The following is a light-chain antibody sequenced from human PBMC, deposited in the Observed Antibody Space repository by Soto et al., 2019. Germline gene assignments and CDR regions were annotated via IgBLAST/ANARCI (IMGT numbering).Light chain of an antibody. CDR2: KAS. CDR1: QSISNR. J-gene: IGKJ1*01. Sequence: DIQMTQVPSTLFASVGDRVTITCRASQSISNRLAWFQQKSGEAPNLLIHKASSLESGVPSRFSGSGSGTEFTLTISSLQPDDFATYYCQQYNTYSWTFGQGTKV. CDR3: QQYNTYSWT. V-gene: IGKV1-5*03.